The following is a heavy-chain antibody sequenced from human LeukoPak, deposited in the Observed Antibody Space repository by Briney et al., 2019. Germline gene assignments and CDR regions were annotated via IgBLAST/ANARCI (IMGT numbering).Heavy chain of an antibody. Sequence: ASVKVSCKASGYTFTSYGISWVRQAPGQGLEWMGWISAYNGNTSYAQKLQGRVTMTTDTSTSTAYMELRSLRSDDTAVYYCARDHNYYGSGSYVSQAFDIWGQGTMVTVSS. CDR3: ARDHNYYGSGSYVSQAFDI. CDR1: GYTFTSYG. V-gene: IGHV1-18*01. D-gene: IGHD3-10*01. J-gene: IGHJ3*02. CDR2: ISAYNGNT.